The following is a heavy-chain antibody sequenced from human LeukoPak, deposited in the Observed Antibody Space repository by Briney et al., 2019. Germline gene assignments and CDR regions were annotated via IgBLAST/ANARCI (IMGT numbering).Heavy chain of an antibody. CDR3: ARSRASGYSYGTFDY. Sequence: GQSLKISCTGSGYSFTSYWISWVRQMPVKGLEWMGSIDPSDSNTNYSPSFQSHVTISADKSISTAYLQWSSLKASDTAMYYCARSRASGYSYGTFDYWGQGTLVTVSS. J-gene: IGHJ4*02. CDR1: GYSFTSYW. D-gene: IGHD5-18*01. V-gene: IGHV5-10-1*01. CDR2: IDPSDSNT.